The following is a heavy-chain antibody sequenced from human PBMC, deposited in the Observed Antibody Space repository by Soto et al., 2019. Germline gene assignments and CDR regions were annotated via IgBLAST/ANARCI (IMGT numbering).Heavy chain of an antibody. CDR2: IYYSGST. J-gene: IGHJ4*02. D-gene: IGHD3-16*01. CDR3: ARDPGHLATFWYYFDY. Sequence: SETLSLTCTVSGGSISSYYWSWIRQPPGKGLEWIGYIYYSGSTNYSPSLKSRVTISVDTSKNQFSLKLSSVTAADTAVYYCARDPGHLATFWYYFDYWGQGTLVTVSS. V-gene: IGHV4-59*01. CDR1: GGSISSYY.